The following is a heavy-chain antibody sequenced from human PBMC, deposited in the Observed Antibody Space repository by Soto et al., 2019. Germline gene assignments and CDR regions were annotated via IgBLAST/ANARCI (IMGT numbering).Heavy chain of an antibody. CDR3: ARARKFTPGYYYYMDV. CDR2: ISAYNGNT. Sequence: ASVKVSCKASGYTFTSYGISWVRQAPGQGLEWMGWISAYNGNTNYAQKLQGRVTMTTDTSTSTAYMELRSLRSDDTAVYYCARARKFTPGYYYYMDVWGKGTTVTVSS. V-gene: IGHV1-18*01. CDR1: GYTFTSYG. D-gene: IGHD2-15*01. J-gene: IGHJ6*03.